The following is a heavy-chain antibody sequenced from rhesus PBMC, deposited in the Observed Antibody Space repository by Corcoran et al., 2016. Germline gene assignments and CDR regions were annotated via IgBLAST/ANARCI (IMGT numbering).Heavy chain of an antibody. J-gene: IGHJ4*01. Sequence: EVQLVESGVGLVQPGGSLRLSCAASGFTFSNAWMSGVRRVPGNGLEWVARIKRKADGETADYAASVKGRFTISRDDSKNTLYLQMNSLKTEDTAVYYCTTWYSWNFDYWGQGVLVTVSS. V-gene: IGHV3-30*02. CDR1: GFTFSNAW. CDR2: IKRKADGETA. CDR3: TTWYSWNFDY. D-gene: IGHD1-1*01.